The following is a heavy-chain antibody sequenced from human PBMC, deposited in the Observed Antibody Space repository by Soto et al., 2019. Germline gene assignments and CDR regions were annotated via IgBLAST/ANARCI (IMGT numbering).Heavy chain of an antibody. Sequence: ASVNVSCKASGYTFTSYGISWVRQAPGQGLEWMGWISAYNGNTNYAQKLQGRVTMTTDTSTSTAYMELRSLRSDDTAVYYCARVSSGWKYFDYWGQGTLVTVSS. CDR1: GYTFTSYG. D-gene: IGHD6-19*01. J-gene: IGHJ4*02. CDR3: ARVSSGWKYFDY. V-gene: IGHV1-18*01. CDR2: ISAYNGNT.